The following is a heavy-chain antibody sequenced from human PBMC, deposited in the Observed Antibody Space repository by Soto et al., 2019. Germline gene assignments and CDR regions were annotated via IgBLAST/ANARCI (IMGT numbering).Heavy chain of an antibody. V-gene: IGHV3-23*01. J-gene: IGHJ6*02. CDR2: ISGSGGST. Sequence: GGSLRLSCSASGFTFSSYAMSWVRQAPGKGLEWVSAISGSGGSTYYADSVKGQFTISRDNSKNTLYLQMNSLRAEDTAVYYCAKEEIAAADYYHYGMDVWGQGTRVTVSS. CDR3: AKEEIAAADYYHYGMDV. CDR1: GFTFSSYA. D-gene: IGHD6-13*01.